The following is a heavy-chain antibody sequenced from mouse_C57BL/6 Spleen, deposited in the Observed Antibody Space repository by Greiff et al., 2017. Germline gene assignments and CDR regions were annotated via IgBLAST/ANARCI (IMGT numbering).Heavy chain of an antibody. CDR1: GYTFTDYE. CDR3: TRGLYDGYYKVAY. D-gene: IGHD2-3*01. CDR2: IDPETGGT. V-gene: IGHV1-15*01. J-gene: IGHJ3*01. Sequence: QVQLQQSGAELVRPGASVTLSCKASGYTFTDYEMHWVKQTPVHGLEWIGAIDPETGGTAYNQKFKGKAILTADKSSSTAYMELRSLTSEDSAVYYCTRGLYDGYYKVAYWGQGTLVTVSA.